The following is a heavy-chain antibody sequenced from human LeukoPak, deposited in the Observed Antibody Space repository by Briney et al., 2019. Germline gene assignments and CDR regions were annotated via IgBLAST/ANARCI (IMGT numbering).Heavy chain of an antibody. D-gene: IGHD3-9*01. CDR1: GYTFTGYY. CDR2: IIPIFGPA. Sequence: SVKVSCKASGYTFTGYYMHWVRQAPGRGLEWMGGIIPIFGPANYAQKFQGRVTITADKDTSTAYMELRSLRFDDTAIYYCAKDWHILTGRNCFDPWGQGTLVTVSS. CDR3: AKDWHILTGRNCFDP. V-gene: IGHV1-69*06. J-gene: IGHJ5*02.